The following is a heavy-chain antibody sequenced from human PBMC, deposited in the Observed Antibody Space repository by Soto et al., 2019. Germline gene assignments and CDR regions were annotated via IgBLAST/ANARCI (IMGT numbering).Heavy chain of an antibody. J-gene: IGHJ5*02. V-gene: IGHV3-33*01. CDR2: IWYDGSNK. CDR1: GFTFSSYG. D-gene: IGHD6-19*01. CDR3: ARGLWYSSGWYNWFDP. Sequence: GGSLRLSCAASGFTFSSYGMHWVRQAPGKGLEWVAVIWYDGSNKYYADSVKGRFTISRDNSKNTLYLQMNSLRAEDTAVYYCARGLWYSSGWYNWFDPWGQGTLVTVSS.